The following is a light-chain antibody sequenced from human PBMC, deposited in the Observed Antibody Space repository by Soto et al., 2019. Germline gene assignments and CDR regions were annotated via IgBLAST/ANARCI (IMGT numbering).Light chain of an antibody. J-gene: IGKJ5*01. CDR1: QSVSSN. Sequence: KVRTQSPATLSVSPGERATLSCRASQSVSSNLAWYQQKPGQAPRLLIYGASTRATGIPARFSGSGSGTEFTLTLSSLQSEDFAVYYCQKYNNWLITFGQGTRLEIK. CDR2: GAS. CDR3: QKYNNWLIT. V-gene: IGKV3-15*01.